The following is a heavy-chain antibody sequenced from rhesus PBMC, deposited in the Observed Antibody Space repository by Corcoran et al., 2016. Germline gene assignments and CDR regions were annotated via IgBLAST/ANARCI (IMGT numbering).Heavy chain of an antibody. J-gene: IGHJ6*01. V-gene: IGHV3S42*01. Sequence: EVQLVESGGGLAKPGGSLRLSCADSGFTFSSYWMIWVSRTPGKGLEWISAINSGVGSTYTEDSVKGLFTISRDNSNNTLSLQMNSLRAEDTAVYYCAKDGGYCSSTYCSSGGYYGLDSWGQGVVVTVSS. CDR2: INSGVGST. CDR3: AKDGGYCSSTYCSSGGYYGLDS. CDR1: GFTFSSYW. D-gene: IGHD2-15*01.